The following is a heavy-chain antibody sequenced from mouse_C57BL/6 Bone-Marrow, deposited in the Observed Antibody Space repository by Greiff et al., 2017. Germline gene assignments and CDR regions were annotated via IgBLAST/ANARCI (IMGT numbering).Heavy chain of an antibody. CDR2: LYPGGGYT. J-gene: IGHJ4*01. CDR1: GYTFTNYW. CDR3: ARSKYYAMDY. V-gene: IGHV1-63*01. Sequence: QVQLQQSGAELVRPGTSVKMSCKASGYTFTNYWIGWAKQRPGHGLEWIGDLYPGGGYTNYNEKFKGKATLTADKSSSTAYMQFSSLTSEDSAIYYCARSKYYAMDYWGQGTSVTVSS.